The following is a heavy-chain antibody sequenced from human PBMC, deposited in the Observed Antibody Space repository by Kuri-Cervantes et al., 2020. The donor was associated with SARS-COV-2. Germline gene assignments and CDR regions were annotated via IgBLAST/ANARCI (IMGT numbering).Heavy chain of an antibody. J-gene: IGHJ5*02. D-gene: IGHD4-17*01. Sequence: GESLKISCAASGFSFRSVWMNWVRQAPGKGLEWVGRIKSKTDGGTTDYAAPVKGRFTISRDDSKNTLYLQMNSLKTEDTAVYYCARGRRIDYGDYAGWGRMNWFDPWGQGTLVTVSS. V-gene: IGHV3-15*07. CDR2: IKSKTDGGTT. CDR3: ARGRRIDYGDYAGWGRMNWFDP. CDR1: GFSFRSVW.